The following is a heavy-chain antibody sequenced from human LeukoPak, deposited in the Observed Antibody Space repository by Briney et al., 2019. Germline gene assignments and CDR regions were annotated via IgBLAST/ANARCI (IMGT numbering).Heavy chain of an antibody. CDR3: GREGGKGVYSSSSGDY. D-gene: IGHD6-6*01. V-gene: IGHV4-31*03. Sequence: SETLSLTCTVSGVSISSGGYYWSWIRQHPGKGLEWIGYIYYSGSTYYNPSLMSRVTISVDTSKNQFSLKLSSVTAADPAVYYCGREGGKGVYSSSSGDYWGQGTLVTVSS. CDR2: IYYSGST. J-gene: IGHJ4*02. CDR1: GVSISSGGYY.